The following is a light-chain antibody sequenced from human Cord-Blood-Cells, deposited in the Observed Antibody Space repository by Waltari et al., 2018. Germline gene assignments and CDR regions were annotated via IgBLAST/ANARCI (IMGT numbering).Light chain of an antibody. CDR3: QVWDSSSDHYV. J-gene: IGLJ1*01. CDR2: YDS. Sequence: SYVLTQPPSVSVAPGKTARITCGGNNIGSKSVHWYQQKPGQAPVLVIYYDSDRPSGIPWRFSGSNSGNTATLTSSRVEAGDEADYYCQVWDSSSDHYVFGTGTKVTVL. CDR1: NIGSKS. V-gene: IGLV3-21*04.